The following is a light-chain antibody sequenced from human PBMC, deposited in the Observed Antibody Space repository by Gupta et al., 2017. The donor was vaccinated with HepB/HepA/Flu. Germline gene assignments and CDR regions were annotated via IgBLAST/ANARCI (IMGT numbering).Light chain of an antibody. Sequence: DIVLTQSPGTLSLSPGERATLSCRASQSVTSSYLAWYQQKPGQAPRLLIYGASSRATGSPDRCSGSGSGTDFTLTISRLEQEDDAGDYCQKYGRSILTFGPGTKVDIK. CDR2: GAS. V-gene: IGKV3-20*01. CDR3: QKYGRSILT. CDR1: QSVTSSY. J-gene: IGKJ3*01.